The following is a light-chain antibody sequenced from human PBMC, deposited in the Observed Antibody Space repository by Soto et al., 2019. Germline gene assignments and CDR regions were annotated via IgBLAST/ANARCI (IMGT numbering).Light chain of an antibody. CDR1: SNDIGRYNY. CDR2: EVN. V-gene: IGLV2-8*01. J-gene: IGLJ1*01. CDR3: SSFAGTNSFV. Sequence: QSALTQPPSASGSPGQSVTISCTGTSNDIGRYNYVSWYQQRPGKAPKLIIYEVNNRPSGGPDRVFASKSDTTASLTVSGLQAEDEADYYCSSFAGTNSFVFGTGTKVTVL.